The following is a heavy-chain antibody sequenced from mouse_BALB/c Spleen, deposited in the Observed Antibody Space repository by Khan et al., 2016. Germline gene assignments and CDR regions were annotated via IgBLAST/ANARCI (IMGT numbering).Heavy chain of an antibody. J-gene: IGHJ4*01. V-gene: IGHV1S81*02. CDR2: INPSNGRS. Sequence: QVQLQQPGAELVRPGASVKLSCKASGYTFTRYWMPWVNQRPGQGLEWIGEINPSNGRSNYNEKFKSKATLTVDKSSSTAYMQLSSLTSEDSAVYYCAALAMSYGGQGTSVTVSS. CDR3: AALAMSY. CDR1: GYTFTRYW.